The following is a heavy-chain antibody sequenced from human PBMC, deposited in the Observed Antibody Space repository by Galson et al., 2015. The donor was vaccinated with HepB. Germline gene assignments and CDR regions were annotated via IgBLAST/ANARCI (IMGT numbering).Heavy chain of an antibody. CDR3: AIDIVVVPAAKGPGDYYYMDV. Sequence: SLRLSCAASGFTFSSYAMSWVRQAPGKGLEWVSAISGSGGSTYYADSVKGRFTISRDNSKNTLYLQMNSLRAEDTAVYYCAIDIVVVPAAKGPGDYYYMDVWGKGTTVTVSS. J-gene: IGHJ6*03. D-gene: IGHD2-2*01. CDR1: GFTFSSYA. V-gene: IGHV3-23*01. CDR2: ISGSGGST.